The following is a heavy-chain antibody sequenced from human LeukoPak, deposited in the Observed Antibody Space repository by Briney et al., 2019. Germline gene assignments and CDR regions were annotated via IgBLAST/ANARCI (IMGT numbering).Heavy chain of an antibody. J-gene: IGHJ4*02. V-gene: IGHV3-7*01. CDR2: INEDGSEA. D-gene: IGHD1-1*01. CDR1: EFTFSSDY. Sequence: PGGSLRLSCAGSEFTFSSDYMSWVRQAPGKGLEWVANINEDGSEAGYLDSVKGRFTISRDNAKNSVHLQMNSLRADDAAVYYCARVGYKLDDDGVDYWGQGTLVTVSS. CDR3: ARVGYKLDDDGVDY.